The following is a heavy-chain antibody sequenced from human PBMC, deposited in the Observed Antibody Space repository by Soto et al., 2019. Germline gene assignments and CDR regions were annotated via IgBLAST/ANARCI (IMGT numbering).Heavy chain of an antibody. CDR3: ARRHLAVAVSPWFDP. J-gene: IGHJ5*02. Sequence: QLTLEESGPVLVKPTETLTLRCTVSGLSITDSEMGVSWIRQPLGQPLEWLAHIDSSGEKSYRTFLKSRLAISKDTAKSQIVLTMTNMDPADTATYYCARRHLAVAVSPWFDPWGQGIPITVSS. CDR1: GLSITDSEMG. CDR2: IDSSGEK. V-gene: IGHV2-26*01. D-gene: IGHD6-19*01.